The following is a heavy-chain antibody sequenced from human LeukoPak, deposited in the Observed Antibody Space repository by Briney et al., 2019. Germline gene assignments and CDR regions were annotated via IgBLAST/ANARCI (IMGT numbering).Heavy chain of an antibody. CDR2: ISYDGSNK. CDR3: AREFTLSIVVVIAIAFDI. D-gene: IGHD2-21*01. Sequence: GGSLRLSCAASGFTFSSYAMHWVRQAPGKGLEWVAVISYDGSNKYYADSVKGRFTISRDNSKNTLYLQMNSLRAEDTAVYYCAREFTLSIVVVIAIAFDIWGQGTMVTVSS. CDR1: GFTFSSYA. J-gene: IGHJ3*02. V-gene: IGHV3-30-3*01.